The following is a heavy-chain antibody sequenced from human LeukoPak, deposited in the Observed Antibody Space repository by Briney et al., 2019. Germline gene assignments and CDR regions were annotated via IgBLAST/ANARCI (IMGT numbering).Heavy chain of an antibody. CDR2: INTNTGNP. CDR3: ARVAVSRHYYYYMDV. V-gene: IGHV7-4-1*02. J-gene: IGHJ6*03. CDR1: GYTFTSYA. Sequence: ASVKVSCKASGYTFTSYAMNWVRQAPGQGLEWMGWINTNTGNPTYAQGFTGRFVFSLDTSVSTAYLQISSLKAEDTAVYYCARVAVSRHYYYYMDVWGKGTTVTVSS.